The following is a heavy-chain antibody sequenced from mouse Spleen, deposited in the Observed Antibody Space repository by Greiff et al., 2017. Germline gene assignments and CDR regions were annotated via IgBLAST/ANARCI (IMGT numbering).Heavy chain of an antibody. CDR1: GYTFTSYG. D-gene: IGHD2-1*01. CDR3: ARGRNYGGFYYAMDY. Sequence: VQLVESGAELARPGASVKLSCKASGYTFTSYGISWVKQRTGQGLEWIGEIYPRSGNTYYNEKFKGKATLTADKSSSTAYMELRSLTSEDSAVYFCARGRNYGGFYYAMDYWGQGTSVTVSS. CDR2: IYPRSGNT. J-gene: IGHJ4*01. V-gene: IGHV1-81*01.